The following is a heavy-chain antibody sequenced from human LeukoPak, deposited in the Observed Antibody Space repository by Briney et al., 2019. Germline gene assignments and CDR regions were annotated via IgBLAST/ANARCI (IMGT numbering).Heavy chain of an antibody. CDR1: GYTLTGYY. Sequence: ASLRVSSKASGYTLTGYYMHWVRQAPGQGLEWMGWINPNSGGTNYAQKFQGRVTMTRDTSISTAYMELSRLRSDDTAVYYCAREGVDWNHSVYYFDYWGQGTLVTVSS. D-gene: IGHD1-1*01. CDR3: AREGVDWNHSVYYFDY. J-gene: IGHJ4*02. CDR2: INPNSGGT. V-gene: IGHV1-2*02.